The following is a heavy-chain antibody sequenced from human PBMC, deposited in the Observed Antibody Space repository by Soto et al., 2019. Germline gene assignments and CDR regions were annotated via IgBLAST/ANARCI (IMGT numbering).Heavy chain of an antibody. V-gene: IGHV4-39*07. J-gene: IGHJ4*02. CDR1: GGSISSSSYY. D-gene: IGHD3-16*01. CDR2: IYYSGST. Sequence: SETLSLTCTVSGGSISSSSYYCGWIRQPPGKGLEWIGSIYYSGSTYYNPSLKSRVTISVDTSKNQFSLKLSSVTAADTAVYYCARREVGGGACFDYWGQGTLVTVSS. CDR3: ARREVGGGACFDY.